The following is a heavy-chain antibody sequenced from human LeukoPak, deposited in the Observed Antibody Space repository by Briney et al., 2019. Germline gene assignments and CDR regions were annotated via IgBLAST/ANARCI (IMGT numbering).Heavy chain of an antibody. CDR1: GGSFSGYY. D-gene: IGHD2-15*01. J-gene: IGHJ6*03. V-gene: IGHV4-34*01. Sequence: PSETLSLTCAVYGGSFSGYYWSWIRQPPGKGLEWIGEINHSGSTNHNPSLKSRVTISVDTSKNQFSLKLSSVTAADTAVYYCARNSGWLPFYYYYYMDVWGKGTTVTVSS. CDR3: ARNSGWLPFYYYYYMDV. CDR2: INHSGST.